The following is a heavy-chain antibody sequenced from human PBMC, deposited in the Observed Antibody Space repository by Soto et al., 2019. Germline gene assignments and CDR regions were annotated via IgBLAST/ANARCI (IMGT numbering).Heavy chain of an antibody. CDR2: INVYNGNT. J-gene: IGHJ4*02. V-gene: IGHV1-18*01. CDR3: ARGPDPTYFDY. CDR1: GYTFTNYG. Sequence: QVQLVQSGGEVAKPGASVKVSCKASGYTFTNYGINWVRQAPGLGLEWMGWINVYNGNTNYAQKFQARVTMTTDTSTNSVYMELRSLRSNDTAVYYCARGPDPTYFDYWGQGTLVIVSS.